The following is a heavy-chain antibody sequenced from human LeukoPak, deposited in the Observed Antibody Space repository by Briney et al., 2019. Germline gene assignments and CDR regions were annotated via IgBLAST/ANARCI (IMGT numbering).Heavy chain of an antibody. V-gene: IGHV4-61*02. CDR3: ARDPSPPYYDFWSGSSDYYYMDV. J-gene: IGHJ6*03. CDR2: IYTSGST. Sequence: PSETLSLTCTVSGGSISSGSYYWSWIRQPAGKGLEWIGRIYTSGSTNYNPSLKSRVTISVDTSKNQFSLKLSSVTAADTAVYYCARDPSPPYYDFWSGSSDYYYMDVWGKGTTVTVSS. CDR1: GGSISSGSYY. D-gene: IGHD3-3*01.